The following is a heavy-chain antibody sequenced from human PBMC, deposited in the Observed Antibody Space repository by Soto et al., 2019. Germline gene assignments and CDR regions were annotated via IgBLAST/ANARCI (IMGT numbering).Heavy chain of an antibody. CDR2: ISGSGTNT. Sequence: EVRLLESGGGLIQPGGSLRLSCAASGFTFSSYVMSWVRQAPGTGLEWVSGISGSGTNTYYADSVKGRFTISRDNSKNTLYLQTTILRAEDTAEYYCAKDNSPYSGYNSFDYWGEGTLVTVSS. J-gene: IGHJ4*02. CDR3: AKDNSPYSGYNSFDY. V-gene: IGHV3-23*01. CDR1: GFTFSSYV. D-gene: IGHD5-12*01.